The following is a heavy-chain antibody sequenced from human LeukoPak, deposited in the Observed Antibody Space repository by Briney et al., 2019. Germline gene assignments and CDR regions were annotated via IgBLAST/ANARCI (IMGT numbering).Heavy chain of an antibody. CDR3: ARYCRGGSCNGYYFDY. CDR2: IYYSGST. J-gene: IGHJ4*02. Sequence: SETLSLTCTVSGGSNSSHYWSWIRQPPGKGLEWIGYIYYSGSTNYNPTLKSRVTISVDTSENQFSLKLTSVTAADTAVYYRARYCRGGSCNGYYFDYWGQGTLVTVSS. V-gene: IGHV4-59*11. CDR1: GGSNSSHY. D-gene: IGHD2-15*01.